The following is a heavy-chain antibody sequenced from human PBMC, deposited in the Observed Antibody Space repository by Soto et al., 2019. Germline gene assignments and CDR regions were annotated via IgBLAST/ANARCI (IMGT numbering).Heavy chain of an antibody. CDR1: GFTFSSYA. V-gene: IGHV3-64D*08. Sequence: GGSLRLSCSASGFTFSSYAMHWVRQAPGKGLEYVSAISSNGGSTYYADSVKGRFTISRDNSKNTLYLQMSSLRAEDTAVYYCVKGVPTYYYDSSGYYQFDYWGQGTLVTVSS. CDR2: ISSNGGST. J-gene: IGHJ4*02. D-gene: IGHD3-22*01. CDR3: VKGVPTYYYDSSGYYQFDY.